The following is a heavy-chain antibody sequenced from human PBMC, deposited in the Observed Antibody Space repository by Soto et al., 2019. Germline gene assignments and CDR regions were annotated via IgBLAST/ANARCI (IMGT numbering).Heavy chain of an antibody. CDR1: GFTFSSYA. Sequence: GGSLRLSCAASGFTFSSYAMSWVRQAPGKGLEWVSAISGSGGSTYYADSVKGRFTISRDNSKNTLYLQMNSLRAEDTAVYYCAKDRGSGQSHEPHFGYWGQGTLVTVSS. CDR2: ISGSGGST. V-gene: IGHV3-23*01. D-gene: IGHD2-15*01. J-gene: IGHJ4*02. CDR3: AKDRGSGQSHEPHFGY.